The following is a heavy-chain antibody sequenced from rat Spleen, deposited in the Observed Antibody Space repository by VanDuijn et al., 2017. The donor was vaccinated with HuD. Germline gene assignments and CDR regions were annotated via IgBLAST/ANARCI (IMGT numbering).Heavy chain of an antibody. CDR3: ARHALMYTTDPFAY. J-gene: IGHJ3*01. Sequence: EVQLVESGGGLVQPGRSLKLSCAASGFTFSHCYMAWVRQAPTKGLEWVASISTGGGNTYYRDSVKGRFTISRDNAKSTLYLQMDSLRSEDTATYYCARHALMYTTDPFAYWGQGTLVTVSS. CDR1: GFTFSHCY. D-gene: IGHD1-6*01. CDR2: ISTGGGNT. V-gene: IGHV5-25*01.